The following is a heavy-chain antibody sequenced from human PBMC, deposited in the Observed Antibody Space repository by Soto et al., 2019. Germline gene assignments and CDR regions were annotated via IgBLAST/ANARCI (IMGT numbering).Heavy chain of an antibody. CDR3: ARGGVY. Sequence: DVELVESGGGTGQPGGSLRLSCATSGFTFSTHAMNWVRQAPGRGLEWIAKISGSGSTRSYADSVKGRFFISRDNDQRTVDLQMNSLRVEDTAVYYCARGGVYWGQGTLVTVSP. CDR1: GFTFSTHA. D-gene: IGHD2-8*01. V-gene: IGHV3-48*03. J-gene: IGHJ4*02. CDR2: ISGSGSTR.